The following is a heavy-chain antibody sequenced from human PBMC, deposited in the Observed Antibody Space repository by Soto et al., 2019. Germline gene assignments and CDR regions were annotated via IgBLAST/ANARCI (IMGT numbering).Heavy chain of an antibody. D-gene: IGHD1-26*01. CDR2: ISSSRSYI. V-gene: IGHV3-21*01. CDR1: GFTFSSYS. J-gene: IGHJ3*02. CDR3: ARDRYSGSYRHAFYI. Sequence: EVQLVESGGGLVKPGGSLRLSWAASGFTFSSYSMNWVRQAPGKGLEWVSSISSSRSYIYYADSVKGLFTLSRDNAKNSLYRQMNSLRAEDTAVYYCARDRYSGSYRHAFYIWGQGTMVTVSS.